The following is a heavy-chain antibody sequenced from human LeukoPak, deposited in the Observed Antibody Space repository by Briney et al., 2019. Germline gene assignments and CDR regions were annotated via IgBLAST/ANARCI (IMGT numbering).Heavy chain of an antibody. J-gene: IGHJ4*02. CDR1: GFTFSTFG. V-gene: IGHV3-30*03. D-gene: IGHD1-26*01. CDR3: ARDEVGGSYANFDY. CDR2: VSNDGSNE. Sequence: PGRSLRLSCAASGFTFSTFGMHWVRQVPGKGLEWVAVVSNDGSNEYSADSVKGRFTISRDNSKNTLYLQMNSLRAEDTAVYYCARDEVGGSYANFDYWGQGTLVTVSS.